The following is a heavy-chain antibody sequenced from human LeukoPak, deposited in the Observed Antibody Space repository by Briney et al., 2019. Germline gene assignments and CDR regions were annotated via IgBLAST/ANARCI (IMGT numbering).Heavy chain of an antibody. V-gene: IGHV4-39*07. CDR1: GGSISSTSYY. CDR2: MSYSGST. Sequence: PSETLSLTCTVSGGSISSTSYYWGWIRQPPGKGLEWIGSMSYSGSTFYNPSLKSRVTISVDTSKNQFSLKLSSVTAADTAVYYCARDGAVAVGDAFDVWGQGTMVTVSS. CDR3: ARDGAVAVGDAFDV. D-gene: IGHD6-19*01. J-gene: IGHJ3*01.